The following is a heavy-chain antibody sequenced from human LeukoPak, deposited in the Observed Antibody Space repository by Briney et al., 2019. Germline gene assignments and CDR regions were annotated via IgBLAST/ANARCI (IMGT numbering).Heavy chain of an antibody. V-gene: IGHV4-59*01. CDR3: ARSHCGGDCYIDY. CDR2: ISYSGST. J-gene: IGHJ4*02. Sequence: SETLSLTCTVSGGSISGYYWSWIRQPPGKGLEWVGYISYSGSTNYNPSLKSRVTISVDTSKNQFSLKLSSVTAADTAVYYCARSHCGGDCYIDYWGQGTLVTVSS. D-gene: IGHD2-21*02. CDR1: GGSISGYY.